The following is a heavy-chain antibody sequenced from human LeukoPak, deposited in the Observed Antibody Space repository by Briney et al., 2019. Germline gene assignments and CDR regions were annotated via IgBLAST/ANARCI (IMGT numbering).Heavy chain of an antibody. J-gene: IGHJ6*02. CDR2: TYYRSKWYN. V-gene: IGHV6-1*01. Sequence: SQTLSLTCAISGDSVSSNSAAWNWIRQSPSRGLEWLGRTYYRSKWYNDYAVSVKSRITINPDTSKNQFSLQLNSVTPEDTAVYYCAGEVDPTDIVVVPAAIKSYYYYGMDVWGQGTTVTVPS. D-gene: IGHD2-2*02. CDR3: AGEVDPTDIVVVPAAIKSYYYYGMDV. CDR1: GDSVSSNSAA.